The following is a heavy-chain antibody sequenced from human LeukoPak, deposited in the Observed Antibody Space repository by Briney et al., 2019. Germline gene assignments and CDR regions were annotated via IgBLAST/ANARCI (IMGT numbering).Heavy chain of an antibody. D-gene: IGHD1-1*01. J-gene: IGHJ5*02. CDR3: ASVAELEIDH. CDR1: GGSFSSGGYY. V-gene: IGHV4-61*08. CDR2: IHNNGGT. Sequence: SETLSLTCTVSGGSFSSGGYYWSWIRQHPGKGLEWIGYIHNNGGTSYNPSLKSRATISVHTSRNQFSLKLSSVTAADTAVYYCASVAELEIDHWGQGTLVTVSS.